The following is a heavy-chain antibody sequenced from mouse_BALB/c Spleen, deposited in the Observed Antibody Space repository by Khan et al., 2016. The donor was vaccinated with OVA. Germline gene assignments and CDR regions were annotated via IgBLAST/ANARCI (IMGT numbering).Heavy chain of an antibody. CDR1: GYIFTSHM. CDR2: INPSSGYN. J-gene: IGHJ3*01. D-gene: IGHD1-1*01. V-gene: IGHV1-4*01. CDR3: ARGGYGSFGY. Sequence: QVQLKESGAELARPGASVKMSCKASGYIFTSHMMHWVKQRPGQGLEWIGNINPSSGYNNYNQKFKDKATLTADKSSSTAYMQLSSLTSEDSAVYYCARGGYGSFGYWGQGTLVTVSA.